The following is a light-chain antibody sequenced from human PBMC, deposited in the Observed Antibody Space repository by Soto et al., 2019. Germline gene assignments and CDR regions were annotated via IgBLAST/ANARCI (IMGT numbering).Light chain of an antibody. CDR1: QSISSTY. CDR3: QQYYASSWT. CDR2: AAS. Sequence: EIVLTQSPGTLSLSPGERATLSCRASQSISSTYLAWYRQKPGQAPWLLIYAASSRATGIPDRFSGSGSGTDFTLTISRLEPEDFAVYYCQQYYASSWTFGQGTRVEIK. J-gene: IGKJ1*01. V-gene: IGKV3-20*01.